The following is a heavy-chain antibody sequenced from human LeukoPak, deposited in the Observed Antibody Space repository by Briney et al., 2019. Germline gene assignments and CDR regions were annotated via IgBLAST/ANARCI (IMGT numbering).Heavy chain of an antibody. J-gene: IGHJ6*03. CDR1: GFSFNTYD. CDR3: ARGIRFLGVKVDFFYMD. CDR2: IGTTSDT. V-gene: IGHV3-13*01. Sequence: GGSLRLSCAASGFSFNTYDVRWVRLLTGKGLEWVSPIGTTSDTFYPGSVKGRFTISRENAKNSVYLQTDSLTSGHTALCYLARGIRFLGVKVDFFYMD. D-gene: IGHD3-3*01.